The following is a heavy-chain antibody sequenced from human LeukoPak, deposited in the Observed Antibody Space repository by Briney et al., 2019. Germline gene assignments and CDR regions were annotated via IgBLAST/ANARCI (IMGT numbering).Heavy chain of an antibody. V-gene: IGHV3-23*01. CDR3: AKVMGENTWDMVFDV. D-gene: IGHD1-26*01. Sequence: PGGSLRLPCVASGFSFSNYALTWVRQAPGKGPEWVSSIRVGGDGPHYSDSVKGRFTISRDNSKNTLYLQMNSLRAEDTAVYYCAKVMGENTWDMVFDVWGQGTLVTVSS. CDR2: IRVGGDGP. J-gene: IGHJ3*01. CDR1: GFSFSNYA.